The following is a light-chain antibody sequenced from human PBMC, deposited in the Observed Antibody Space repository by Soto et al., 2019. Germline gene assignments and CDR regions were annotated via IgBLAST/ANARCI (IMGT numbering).Light chain of an antibody. V-gene: IGLV4-69*01. CDR2: LHGDGSH. J-gene: IGLJ2*01. CDR3: QTWDIGNVI. CDR1: SGHSTYA. Sequence: QPVLTQSPSASASLGASVKLTCALSSGHSTYAIVWHQQQPEKGPRYLMKLHGDGSHTKGDGIPDRFSGSSSGAERSLSISSLQSEDEADYYCQTWDIGNVIFGGGTKLTVL.